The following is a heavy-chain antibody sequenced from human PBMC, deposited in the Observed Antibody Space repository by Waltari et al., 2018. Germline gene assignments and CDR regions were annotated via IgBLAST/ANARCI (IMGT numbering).Heavy chain of an antibody. V-gene: IGHV3-21*01. J-gene: IGHJ3*02. Sequence: EVQLVESGGGLVKPGGSLSLSCAASGFTFISYSMNWVRQAPGQGLEWFSSSSSSSSYIYYADSVKGRFTISRDNAKNSLYLQMNSLRAEDTAVYYCASEWELFAFDIWGQGTMVTVSS. CDR2: SSSSSSYI. CDR1: GFTFISYS. D-gene: IGHD1-26*01. CDR3: ASEWELFAFDI.